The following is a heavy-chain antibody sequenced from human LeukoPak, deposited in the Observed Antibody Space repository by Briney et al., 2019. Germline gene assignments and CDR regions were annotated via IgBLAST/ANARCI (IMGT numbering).Heavy chain of an antibody. V-gene: IGHV3-21*01. J-gene: IGHJ5*02. CDR2: ISSSSYI. CDR3: ARSENRCSGGSCYDWFDP. Sequence: GGSLRLSCAASGFTFSSYSMNWVRQAPGKGLEWVSSISSSSYIYYADSVKGRFTISRDNAKNSLYLQMNSLRAEDTAVYYCARSENRCSGGSCYDWFDPWGQGTLVTVSS. CDR1: GFTFSSYS. D-gene: IGHD2-15*01.